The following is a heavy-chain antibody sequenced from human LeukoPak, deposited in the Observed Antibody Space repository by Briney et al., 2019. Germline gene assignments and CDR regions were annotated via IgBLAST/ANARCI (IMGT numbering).Heavy chain of an antibody. Sequence: GESLKISCKGSGYSFTSYWIGWVRQMPGKGLEWMGIIYPGDSDTRYSPSFQCQVTISADKSISTAYLQWSSLKASDTAMYYCARPVAAASDAFDIWGQGTMVTVSS. D-gene: IGHD6-13*01. CDR3: ARPVAAASDAFDI. V-gene: IGHV5-51*01. CDR2: IYPGDSDT. J-gene: IGHJ3*02. CDR1: GYSFTSYW.